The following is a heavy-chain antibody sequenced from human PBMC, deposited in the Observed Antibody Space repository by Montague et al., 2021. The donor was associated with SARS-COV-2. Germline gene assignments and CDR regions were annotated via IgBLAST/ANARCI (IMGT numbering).Heavy chain of an antibody. J-gene: IGHJ4*02. V-gene: IGHV4-59*01. CDR1: GGSISSYY. D-gene: IGHD5-24*01. Sequence: SETLSLTCTVSGGSISSYYWSWIRQPQGTGLEWIGNIYYSVSTSYNHTPKSRVPISVETSTNQYSLKLSSVTAADTAVYYCASVFPRWIQFDPYFDYWGQGTLVTVSS. CDR2: IYYSVST. CDR3: ASVFPRWIQFDPYFDY.